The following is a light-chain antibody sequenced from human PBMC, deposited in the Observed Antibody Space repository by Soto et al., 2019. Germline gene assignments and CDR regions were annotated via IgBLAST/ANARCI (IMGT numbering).Light chain of an antibody. CDR3: QQRSNCPPIT. J-gene: IGKJ5*01. CDR1: QSVSSY. Sequence: EIVLTHSPPTLSLSPGEIATLSCMASQSVSSYLAWYQQKPGQAPRLLIYDASNRATGIPARFSGSGSGTDFTLTISSLEPEDFAVYYCQQRSNCPPITFGQGGRLEIK. CDR2: DAS. V-gene: IGKV3-11*01.